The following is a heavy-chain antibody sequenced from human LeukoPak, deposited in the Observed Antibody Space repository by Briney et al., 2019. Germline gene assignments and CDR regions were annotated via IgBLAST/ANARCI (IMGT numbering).Heavy chain of an antibody. J-gene: IGHJ5*02. D-gene: IGHD3-10*01. V-gene: IGHV1-18*01. CDR3: ARIQDHYYGSGSYLNWFDP. CDR1: GYTFTSYG. Sequence: ASVKVSCKASGYTFTSYGISWVRQAPGQGLEWMGWISAYNGNTNYAQKLQGRVTMTTDTSTSTAYMELRSLRSDDTAVYYCARIQDHYYGSGSYLNWFDPWGQGTLVTVSS. CDR2: ISAYNGNT.